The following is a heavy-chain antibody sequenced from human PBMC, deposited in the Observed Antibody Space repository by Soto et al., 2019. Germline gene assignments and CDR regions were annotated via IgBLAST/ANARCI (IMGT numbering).Heavy chain of an antibody. J-gene: IGHJ4*02. V-gene: IGHV4-34*01. CDR3: VRGRKVYTSTSYVD. CDR1: GVSFSGFS. CDR2: INHSGST. D-gene: IGHD6-13*01. Sequence: QVQLQQWGAGLLKPSETLSLTCAVYGVSFSGFSWRWIRQPPGKGLEWIGEINHSGSTNYNPSFKSRVTISEDTSKNQFSLKLSSMTAADTAVYYCVRGRKVYTSTSYVDWGQGTLVTVSS.